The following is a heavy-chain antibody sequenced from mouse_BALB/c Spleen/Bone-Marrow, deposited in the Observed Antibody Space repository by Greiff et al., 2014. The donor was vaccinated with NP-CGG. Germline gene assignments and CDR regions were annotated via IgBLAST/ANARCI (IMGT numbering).Heavy chain of an antibody. CDR1: GYTFTSYV. CDR3: AKGGNYRYGFDY. D-gene: IGHD2-14*01. J-gene: IGHJ2*01. Sequence: EVQLQQSGPELVKPGASVKMSCKASGYTFTSYVMHWVKQKPGQGLEWIGYINPYNDGTKYNEKFKGMATLTSDRSSSTAYMELSSLTSEDSAVDYCAKGGNYRYGFDYWGQGTTLTVSA. CDR2: INPYNDGT. V-gene: IGHV1-14*01.